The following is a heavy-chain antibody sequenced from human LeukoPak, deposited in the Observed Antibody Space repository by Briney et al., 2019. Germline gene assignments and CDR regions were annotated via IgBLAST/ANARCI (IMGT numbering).Heavy chain of an antibody. CDR2: IKQDGSEK. CDR3: ARGGYYYDSSGYYPKH. J-gene: IGHJ1*01. D-gene: IGHD3-22*01. CDR1: GFTFSNYW. V-gene: IGHV3-7*01. Sequence: GGSLRLSCAASGFTFSNYWMSWVRQAPGKGLEWVAHIKQDGSEKYYVDSVKGRFTISRDNAKNSLYLQMNSLKAEDTAVYYCARGGYYYDSSGYYPKHWGQGTLVTVSS.